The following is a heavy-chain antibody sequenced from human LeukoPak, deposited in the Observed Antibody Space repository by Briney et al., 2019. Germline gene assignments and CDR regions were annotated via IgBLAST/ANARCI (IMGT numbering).Heavy chain of an antibody. CDR1: GFTVSSNH. V-gene: IGHV3-53*01. CDR3: ARGPAGYN. Sequence: GGSPRLSCAASGFTVSSNHMSWVRKAPGKGLEWVSVIYSGGSTDYADSVKGRFTISRDNSKNTLYLQMNSLRAEDTAVYHCARGPAGYNWGQGTLVTVSS. CDR2: IYSGGST. D-gene: IGHD1-1*01. J-gene: IGHJ4*02.